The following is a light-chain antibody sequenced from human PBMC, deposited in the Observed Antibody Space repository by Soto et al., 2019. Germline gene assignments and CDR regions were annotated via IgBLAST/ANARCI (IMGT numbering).Light chain of an antibody. CDR3: TSYAGSNTPVL. CDR2: EVS. Sequence: QSALTQPPSASGSPGQSVTISCTGTSSDVGGYNFVSWYQQHPGKAPKLMIYEVSKRPSGVPDRFSGSKSGNTASLTVSGLQADDEADYYCTSYAGSNTPVLFGGGTKLTVL. J-gene: IGLJ3*02. V-gene: IGLV2-8*01. CDR1: SSDVGGYNF.